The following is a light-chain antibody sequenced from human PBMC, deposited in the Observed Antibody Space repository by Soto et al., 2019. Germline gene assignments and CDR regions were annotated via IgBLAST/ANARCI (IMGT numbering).Light chain of an antibody. J-gene: IGKJ2*01. V-gene: IGKV3-15*01. CDR1: QNVSSN. CDR3: QQYTNWPPYT. CDR2: DAS. Sequence: EIVMTQSPATLSVSTGERATLSCRASQNVSSNLGWYQQKPGQAPRLLIYDASTRATGIPARFSGSGSGTEFTLTISSLQSEDFAVYYCQQYTNWPPYTFGQGTKLEIK.